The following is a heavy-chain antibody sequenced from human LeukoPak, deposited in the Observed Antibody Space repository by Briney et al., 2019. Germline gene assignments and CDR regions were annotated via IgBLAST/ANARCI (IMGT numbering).Heavy chain of an antibody. D-gene: IGHD6-13*01. CDR2: IIPIFGTA. CDR1: GGTFGSYA. Sequence: SVKVSCKASGGTFGSYAISWVRQAPGQGLEWMGGIIPIFGTANYAQKFQGRVTITADESTSTAYMELSSLRSEDTAVYYCARTARDSRIAAAFDIWGQGTMVTVSS. J-gene: IGHJ3*02. V-gene: IGHV1-69*01. CDR3: ARTARDSRIAAAFDI.